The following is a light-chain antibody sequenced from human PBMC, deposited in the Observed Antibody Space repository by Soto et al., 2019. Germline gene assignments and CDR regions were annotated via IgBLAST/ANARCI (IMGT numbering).Light chain of an antibody. V-gene: IGLV2-8*01. J-gene: IGLJ1*01. CDR1: SSDIGGYNY. CDR2: DVN. CDR3: CSYAGSSPLYV. Sequence: QSALTQPPSASGSPGQSVTISCTGTSSDIGGYNYVSWYQQHPGKAPKLMIYDVNKRPSGVPDRFSGSKSGNTASLTISGLQAEDEGTYYCCSYAGSSPLYVFGTGTKLTVL.